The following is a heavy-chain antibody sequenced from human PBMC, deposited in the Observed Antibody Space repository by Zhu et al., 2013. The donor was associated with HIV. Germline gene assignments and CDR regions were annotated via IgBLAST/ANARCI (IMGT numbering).Heavy chain of an antibody. Sequence: QVQLLQSGTEVKKPASSVMVSPGSSVKVSCKASGGSFSNYGISWVRQTPGQGLEWMGWIIPVFGTINLATQISGQGSPVTADLSTNTAYMQMNRLQSDDTALYFXRRHCSGGGCYLDSYYYAIGRLGPKGPRVIVSS. J-gene: IGHJ6*02. D-gene: IGHD2-15*01. CDR3: RRHCSGGGCYLDSYYYAIGR. V-gene: IGHV1-69*01. CDR1: GGSFSNYG. CDR2: IIPVFGTI.